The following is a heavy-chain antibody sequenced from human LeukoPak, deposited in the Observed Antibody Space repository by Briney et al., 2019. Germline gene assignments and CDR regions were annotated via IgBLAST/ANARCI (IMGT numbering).Heavy chain of an antibody. Sequence: SETPSLTCTVSGGSISSYYWSWIRQPPGKGLEWIGYIYYSGSTNYNPSLKSRVTISVDTSKNQFSLKLSSVTAADTAVYYCARGHYDSGGYNDYWGQGTLVTVSS. D-gene: IGHD3-22*01. J-gene: IGHJ4*02. CDR1: GGSISSYY. V-gene: IGHV4-59*01. CDR3: ARGHYDSGGYNDY. CDR2: IYYSGST.